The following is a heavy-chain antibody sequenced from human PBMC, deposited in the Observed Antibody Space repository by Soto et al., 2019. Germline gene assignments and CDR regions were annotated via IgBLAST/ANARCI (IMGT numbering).Heavy chain of an antibody. CDR2: ISFAGSKE. Sequence: QMQLVESGGGVVQPGRSLRLSCAASGFTISNYAMHWVRQAPGKGLEWVATISFAGSKEYYADSVKGRFTVSRDNSKKTLDMQLQSLRGEDAAVYYCATSPPWTVTPMLMGDCGQGTLVTVSS. D-gene: IGHD3-16*01. CDR1: GFTISNYA. CDR3: ATSPPWTVTPMLMGD. V-gene: IGHV3-30-3*01. J-gene: IGHJ4*02.